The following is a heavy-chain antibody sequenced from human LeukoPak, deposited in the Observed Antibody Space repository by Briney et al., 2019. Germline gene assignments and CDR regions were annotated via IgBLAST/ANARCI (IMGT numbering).Heavy chain of an antibody. CDR2: ITDSGSTI. D-gene: IGHD2-21*02. CDR3: ARGEVVTASLPDYFYYYMDV. J-gene: IGHJ6*03. Sequence: GGSLRLSCAASGFTFSTYEMNWVRQAPGKGLEWVSYITDSGSTIYYADSVKGRFTISRDNAKNSLFLQMNSLRAEDTAVYYCARGEVVTASLPDYFYYYMDVWGKGTTVTISS. V-gene: IGHV3-48*03. CDR1: GFTFSTYE.